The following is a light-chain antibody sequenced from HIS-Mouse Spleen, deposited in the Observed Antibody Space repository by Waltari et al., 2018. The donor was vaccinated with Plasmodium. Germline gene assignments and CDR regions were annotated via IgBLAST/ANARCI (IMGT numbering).Light chain of an antibody. J-gene: IGKJ2*01. V-gene: IGKV4-1*01. CDR3: QQYYSTPYT. CDR2: WAS. CDR1: QSGLYGSNNKNY. Sequence: DIVMTQSPDSLAVSLGERATINCKSSQSGLYGSNNKNYLAWYQQKPGQPPKRLIYWASTAESGVPDRCSGSGSGTDFTLTISSLQAEDVAVYYCQQYYSTPYTFGQGTKLEIK.